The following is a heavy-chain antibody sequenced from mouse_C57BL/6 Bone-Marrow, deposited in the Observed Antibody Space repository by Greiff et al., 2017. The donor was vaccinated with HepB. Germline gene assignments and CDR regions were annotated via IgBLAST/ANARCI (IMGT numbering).Heavy chain of an antibody. J-gene: IGHJ2*01. Sequence: QVQLQQPGAELVKPGASVKMSCKASGYTFTSYWITWVKQRPGQGLEWIGDIYPGSGSTNYNEKFKSKATLTVDTSSSTAYMQLSSLTSEDSAVYYCARPLFMTTVVAKDDWGQGTTLTVSS. D-gene: IGHD1-1*01. CDR2: IYPGSGST. CDR1: GYTFTSYW. V-gene: IGHV1-55*01. CDR3: ARPLFMTTVVAKDD.